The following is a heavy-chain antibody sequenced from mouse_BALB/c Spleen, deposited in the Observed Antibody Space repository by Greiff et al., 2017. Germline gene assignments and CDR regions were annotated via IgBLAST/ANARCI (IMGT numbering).Heavy chain of an antibody. D-gene: IGHD2-14*01. J-gene: IGHJ3*01. Sequence: VQLQQSGAELVRPGVSVKISCKGSGYTFTDYAMHWVKQSHAKSLEWIGVISTYYGDASYNQKFKGKATMTVDKSSSTAYMELARLTSEDSAIYYCAGYDDFAYWGQGTLVTVSA. CDR1: GYTFTDYA. CDR3: AGYDDFAY. V-gene: IGHV1S137*01. CDR2: ISTYYGDA.